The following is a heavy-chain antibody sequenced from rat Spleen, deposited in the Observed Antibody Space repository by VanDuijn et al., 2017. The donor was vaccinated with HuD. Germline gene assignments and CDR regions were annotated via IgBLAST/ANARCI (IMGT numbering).Heavy chain of an antibody. CDR2: INKDCSTI. J-gene: IGHJ2*01. CDR1: GFNFNDYW. CDR3: VREESGVRD. Sequence: EVQLVESGGGLVQPGRSLKLSCAASGFNFNDYWMGWVRQAPGKGLDWIGEINKDCSTINYTPSLKDKFSISRDNAQNILYLQMTKLGSEDTGTYFCVREESGVRDWGQGVKVTVSS. V-gene: IGHV4-2*01. D-gene: IGHD4-3*01.